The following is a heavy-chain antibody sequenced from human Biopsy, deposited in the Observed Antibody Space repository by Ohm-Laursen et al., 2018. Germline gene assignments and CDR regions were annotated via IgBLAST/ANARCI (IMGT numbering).Heavy chain of an antibody. D-gene: IGHD1-26*01. CDR3: ARGPHSGSHSCFDY. V-gene: IGHV1-69*13. Sequence: VKISCKASGGTFINYAISWVRQAPGQGLEWMGGIIPMFGTANYAQMFQGRVTISADESTSTSYMELSSLTTEDTAIYYCARGPHSGSHSCFDYWGRGTLVTVSS. CDR1: GGTFINYA. CDR2: IIPMFGTA. J-gene: IGHJ4*02.